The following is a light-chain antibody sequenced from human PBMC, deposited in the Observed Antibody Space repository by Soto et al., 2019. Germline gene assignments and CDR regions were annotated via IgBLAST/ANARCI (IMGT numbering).Light chain of an antibody. CDR2: LTSDGSH. CDR3: QTWGTGINWV. CDR1: SVHSSYA. J-gene: IGLJ3*02. Sequence: QPVRTQSPSASVSLGASVKLTCTLSSVHSSYAIAWHQLLPEKGPRFLMKLTSDGSHSKGDGIPDRFSGSSSGAERYLTISSLQSEDEADYYCQTWGTGINWVFGGGTKLTVL. V-gene: IGLV4-69*01.